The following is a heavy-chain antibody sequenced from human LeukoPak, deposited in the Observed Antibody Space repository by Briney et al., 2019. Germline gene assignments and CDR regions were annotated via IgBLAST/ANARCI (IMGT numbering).Heavy chain of an antibody. J-gene: IGHJ4*02. V-gene: IGHV3-30*01. D-gene: IGHD3-3*01. CDR3: ASGGFYDFWSGYYTPFDD. CDR2: ISYDGSNK. CDR1: GFTFSGYA. Sequence: GGSLRLSCAASGFTFSGYAMHWVRQAPGKGLEWVAVISYDGSNKYYADSVKGRFTISRDNSKNTLYLQMNSLRAEDTAVYYCASGGFYDFWSGYYTPFDDWGQGTLVTISS.